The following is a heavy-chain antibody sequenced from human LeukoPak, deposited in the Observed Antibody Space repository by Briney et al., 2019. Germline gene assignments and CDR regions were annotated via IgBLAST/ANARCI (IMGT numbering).Heavy chain of an antibody. CDR1: GGSFSGYY. Sequence: SETLSLTCAVYGGSFSGYYWSWIRQPPGKGLEWIGEINHSGSTNYNPSLKSRVTISVDTSKNQFSLKLSSVTAADTAVYYCARTRSYGFDYWGQGTLATVSS. CDR2: INHSGST. V-gene: IGHV4-34*01. CDR3: ARTRSYGFDY. D-gene: IGHD5-18*01. J-gene: IGHJ4*02.